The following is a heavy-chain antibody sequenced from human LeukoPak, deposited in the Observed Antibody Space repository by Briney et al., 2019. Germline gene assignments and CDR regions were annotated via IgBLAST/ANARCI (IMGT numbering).Heavy chain of an antibody. CDR2: VYHSGST. CDR3: ARRATARPFDY. Sequence: SSETLSLTCAVSGGSISSNNWWSWVRQPPGKGLEWIGEVYHSGSTSYNPSLLSRVTISVDKSKNQFSPKLSSVTAADTAVYYCARRATARPFDYWGQGTLVTVSS. J-gene: IGHJ4*02. CDR1: GGSISSNNW. V-gene: IGHV4-4*02. D-gene: IGHD6-6*01.